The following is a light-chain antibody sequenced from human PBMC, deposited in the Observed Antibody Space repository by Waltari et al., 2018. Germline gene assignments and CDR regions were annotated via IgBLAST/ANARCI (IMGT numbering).Light chain of an antibody. V-gene: IGLV2-14*01. Sequence: QSALTQSASVSGSPGQSIPISCTGSHPDVGASHYVPWSPQHPGNAPKVVIFDVSIRPSGVSHRFSGSKSGNTASLAISGLEPEDEADYYCGSYTTSNTHVFGTGTRVSVL. CDR1: HPDVGASHY. CDR3: GSYTTSNTHV. CDR2: DVS. J-gene: IGLJ1*01.